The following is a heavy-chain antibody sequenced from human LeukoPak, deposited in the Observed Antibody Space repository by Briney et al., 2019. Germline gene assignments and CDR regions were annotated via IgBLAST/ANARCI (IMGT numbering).Heavy chain of an antibody. D-gene: IGHD3-22*01. CDR2: TYYRSKWYN. CDR1: GDSVSSNTAA. Sequence: SQTLSLTCAISGDSVSSNTAAWNWLRQSPSRGLEWLGRTYYRSKWYNDYALSVKSRIAINPDTSKNQFSLQLNSVTPEDTAVYYCARSPCDSSGYPFYYFDYWGQGALVTVSS. J-gene: IGHJ4*02. CDR3: ARSPCDSSGYPFYYFDY. V-gene: IGHV6-1*01.